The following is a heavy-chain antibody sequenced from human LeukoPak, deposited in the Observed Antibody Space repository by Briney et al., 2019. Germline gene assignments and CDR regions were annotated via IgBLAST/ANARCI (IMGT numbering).Heavy chain of an antibody. Sequence: GGSLRLSCAASGCTFSSYWMSWVRQAPGKGLEWVANIKQDGSEKYYVDSVKGRFTISRDNAKNSLYLQMNSLRAEDTAVYYCAREGSSWSYWGQGTLVTVSS. CDR2: IKQDGSEK. CDR3: AREGSSWSY. J-gene: IGHJ4*02. CDR1: GCTFSSYW. V-gene: IGHV3-7*01. D-gene: IGHD6-13*01.